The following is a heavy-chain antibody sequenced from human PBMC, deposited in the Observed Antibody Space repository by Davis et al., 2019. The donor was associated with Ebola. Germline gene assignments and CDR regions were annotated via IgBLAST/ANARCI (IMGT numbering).Heavy chain of an antibody. D-gene: IGHD6-13*01. CDR3: AILSGYSGSEYTYGMDV. J-gene: IGHJ6*02. CDR2: IDPSDSYT. CDR1: GYSFTSYW. V-gene: IGHV5-10-1*01. Sequence: GGSLRPSCKASGYSFTSYWISWVRQMPGKGLEWTGRIDPSDSYTNYSPSFQGHVTISADKSISTAYLQWSSLKASDTAMYYCAILSGYSGSEYTYGMDVWGQGTTVTVSS.